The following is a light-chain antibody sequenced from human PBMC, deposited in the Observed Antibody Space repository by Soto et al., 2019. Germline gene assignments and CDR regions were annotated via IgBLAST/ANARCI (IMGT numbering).Light chain of an antibody. V-gene: IGKV1-5*01. CDR3: QQYNIYPGT. Sequence: DIQMTQSPSTLSASVGDRVTITCRASQSISSWLAWYQQKPGKAPRLLIYGASSLESGVPSTFSGSGSGTEFTLTISTLQPDDFATYYCQQYNIYPGTFGQGTKV. CDR1: QSISSW. J-gene: IGKJ1*01. CDR2: GAS.